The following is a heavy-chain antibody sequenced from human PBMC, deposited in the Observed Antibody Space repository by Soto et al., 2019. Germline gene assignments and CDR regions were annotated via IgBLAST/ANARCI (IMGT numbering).Heavy chain of an antibody. D-gene: IGHD5-12*01. Sequence: SVKVSFKSSEGPFSSYAISWVRQAPGQGLEWMGGIIPIFGTANYAQKFQGRVTITADKSTSTAYMELCSLRYEDTAVYYCAVTPLSSGYDYMYYLDYWGPG. CDR3: AVTPLSSGYDYMYYLDY. V-gene: IGHV1-69*06. J-gene: IGHJ4*02. CDR2: IIPIFGTA. CDR1: EGPFSSYA.